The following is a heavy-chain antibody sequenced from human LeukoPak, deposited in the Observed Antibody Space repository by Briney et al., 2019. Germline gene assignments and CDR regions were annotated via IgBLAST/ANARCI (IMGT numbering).Heavy chain of an antibody. J-gene: IGHJ4*02. CDR1: GFTVSSNY. CDR2: IYSGGST. D-gene: IGHD3-22*01. Sequence: GGSLRLSCAASGFTVSSNYMSWVRQAPGKGLEWVSVIYSGGSTYYADSVKGRFTISRDNSKNTVYLQMDSLRAEDTAVYYCARGITVMIVAPGYWGQGTLVTVSS. V-gene: IGHV3-53*01. CDR3: ARGITVMIVAPGY.